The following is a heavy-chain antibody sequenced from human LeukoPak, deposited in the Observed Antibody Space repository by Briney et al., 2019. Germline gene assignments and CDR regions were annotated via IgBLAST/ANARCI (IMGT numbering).Heavy chain of an antibody. CDR2: MNPNSGNT. J-gene: IGHJ4*02. D-gene: IGHD3-9*01. CDR1: GYTFTSYD. V-gene: IGHV1-8*03. Sequence: ASVKVSCKASGYTFTSYDISWVRQATGQGLEWMGWMNPNSGNTGYAQKFQGRVTITRNTSISTAYMELSSLRSEDTAVYYCARRSKRLRYFDYWGQGTLVTVSS. CDR3: ARRSKRLRYFDY.